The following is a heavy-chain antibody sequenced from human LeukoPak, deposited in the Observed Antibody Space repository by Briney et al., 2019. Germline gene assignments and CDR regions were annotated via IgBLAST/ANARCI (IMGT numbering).Heavy chain of an antibody. CDR2: IIPIFGTA. J-gene: IGHJ6*03. CDR3: ASRGYCSSTSCSNHYYYYMDV. CDR1: GGTFSSYA. V-gene: IGHV1-69*13. Sequence: GASVKVSCKASGGTFSSYAISWVRQAPGQGLEWMGGIIPIFGTANYAQKFQGRVTITADESTSTAYMELSSLRSEDTAVYYCASRGYCSSTSCSNHYYYYMDVWGKGTTVTVPS. D-gene: IGHD2-2*01.